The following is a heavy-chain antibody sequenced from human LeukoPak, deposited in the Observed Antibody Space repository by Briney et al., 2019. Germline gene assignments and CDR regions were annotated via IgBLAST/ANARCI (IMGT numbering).Heavy chain of an antibody. J-gene: IGHJ4*02. CDR1: GYTFTGYY. D-gene: IGHD3-3*01. Sequence: ASVKVSCKASGYTFTGYYMHWVRQAPGQGLEWMGWINPNSGGTNYAQKFQGRVTMTRDTSISTAYMELSSMTAADTAVYYCASSEKDEVLRFLEWSPGFDYWGQGTLVTVSS. CDR2: INPNSGGT. V-gene: IGHV1-2*02. CDR3: ASSEKDEVLRFLEWSPGFDY.